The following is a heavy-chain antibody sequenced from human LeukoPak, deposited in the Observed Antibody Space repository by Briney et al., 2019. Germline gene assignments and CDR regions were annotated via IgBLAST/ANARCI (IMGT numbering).Heavy chain of an antibody. D-gene: IGHD3-22*01. V-gene: IGHV3-23*01. CDR1: GFTFSSYA. CDR3: AKETASGYGAFDI. CDR2: VSGSGGST. J-gene: IGHJ3*02. Sequence: GGSLRLSCAASGFTFSSYAMSWVRQAPGKGLEWVSGVSGSGGSTHYADSVKGRFTISRVNPKNTLYLQMNSLKAEDTAVYYCAKETASGYGAFDIWGQGTMVTVSS.